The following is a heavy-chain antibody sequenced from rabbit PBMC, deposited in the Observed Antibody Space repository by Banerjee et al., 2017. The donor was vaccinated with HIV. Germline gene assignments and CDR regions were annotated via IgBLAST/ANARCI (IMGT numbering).Heavy chain of an antibody. CDR1: GFSFNNKYV. CDR3: ARDLAGVIGWNFNL. CDR2: IYTGDGST. J-gene: IGHJ4*01. V-gene: IGHV1S47*01. Sequence: QEQLEESGGDLVKPEGSLTLTCTASGFSFNNKYVMCWVRQAPGKGLEWIGRIYTGDGSTYYASWVNGRFTISSHNAQNTVSLQMNSLTAADTASYFCARDLAGVIGWNFNLWGPGTLVTVS. D-gene: IGHD4-1*01.